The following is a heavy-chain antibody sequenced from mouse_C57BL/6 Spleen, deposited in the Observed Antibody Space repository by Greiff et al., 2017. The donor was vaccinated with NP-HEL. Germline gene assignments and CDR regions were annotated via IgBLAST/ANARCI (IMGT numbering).Heavy chain of an antibody. CDR2: IDPETGGT. CDR3: TRPDYGKTFYYAMDY. CDR1: GYTFTDYE. D-gene: IGHD1-1*02. Sequence: QVQLQQSGAELVRPGASVTLSCKASGYTFTDYEMHWVKQTPVNGLEWIGAIDPETGGTAYNQKFKGKAILTADKSSSTAYMELRSLTSEDSAVYYYTRPDYGKTFYYAMDYWGQGTSVTVSS. J-gene: IGHJ4*01. V-gene: IGHV1-15*01.